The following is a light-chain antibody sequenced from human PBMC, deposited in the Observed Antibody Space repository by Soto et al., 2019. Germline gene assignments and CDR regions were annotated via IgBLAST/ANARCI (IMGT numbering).Light chain of an antibody. J-gene: IGLJ3*02. CDR3: LLYYGGVQL. CDR2: STG. Sequence: QAVVTQEPSLTVSPGGTVTLTCASSTGAVTSGNYPNWFQQKPGQAPTSLIHSTGDKHSWTPARFSGSLLGDKAALTLSAVQPEDEAYYYCLLYYGGVQLFGGGTKVTVL. V-gene: IGLV7-43*01. CDR1: TGAVTSGNY.